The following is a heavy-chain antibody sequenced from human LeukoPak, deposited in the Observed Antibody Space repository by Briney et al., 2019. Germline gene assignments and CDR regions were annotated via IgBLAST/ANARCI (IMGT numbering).Heavy chain of an antibody. V-gene: IGHV4-39*01. CDR1: GGSISSSSYY. CDR3: ARNETSGYFDI. CDR2: MYYSGST. D-gene: IGHD3-22*01. J-gene: IGHJ3*02. Sequence: SETLSLTCTVSGGSISSSSYYWGWIRQPPGKGLEWIGSMYYSGSTYYNPSLKSRVTISVDTSKNQFSLNFNSVTAADTALYFCARNETSGYFDIWGQGTMVTVSS.